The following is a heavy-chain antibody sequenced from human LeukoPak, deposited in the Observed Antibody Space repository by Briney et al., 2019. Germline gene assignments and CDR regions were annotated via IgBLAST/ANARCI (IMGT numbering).Heavy chain of an antibody. Sequence: SETLSLTCTVSGGSINSYYWTWIRQPPGKGLEWIGNIYNSGNTNYNPSLKSRVTISVDTSKNQSSLKLNSVTAADTAVYYCARESGSYLWRSWLNPWGQGSLVTVSS. CDR3: ARESGSYLWRSWLNP. D-gene: IGHD3-16*01. V-gene: IGHV4-59*01. CDR1: GGSINSYY. J-gene: IGHJ5*02. CDR2: IYNSGNT.